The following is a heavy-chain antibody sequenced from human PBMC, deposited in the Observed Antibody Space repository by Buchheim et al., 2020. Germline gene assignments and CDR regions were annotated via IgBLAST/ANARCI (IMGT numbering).Heavy chain of an antibody. J-gene: IGHJ4*01. CDR3: ARVRGIAVAGIFDY. Sequence: EVQLVQSGPVVKKSGASLKISCKASGYTFNNYWVAWVRHMPGKGLEWMGIIFPGDSKTRYIPSFEGQVTVSVDKSISTAFLQWRSLNASDTAMYYCARVRGIAVAGIFDYWGQGTL. D-gene: IGHD6-19*01. CDR2: IFPGDSKT. V-gene: IGHV5-51*01. CDR1: GYTFNNYW.